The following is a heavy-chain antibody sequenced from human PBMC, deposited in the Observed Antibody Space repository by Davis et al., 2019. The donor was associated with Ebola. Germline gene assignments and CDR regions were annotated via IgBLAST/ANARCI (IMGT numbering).Heavy chain of an antibody. CDR2: ISGSGGTT. CDR3: ARVSCTSTSCYTGNYYYYYGMDV. V-gene: IGHV3-23*01. Sequence: PGGSLRLSFAASGFSFSNYAMSWVRQAPGKGLDWVSTISGSGGTTYYADSVKGRFTISRDNSKDTLYLQVNSLRAEDTALYYCARVSCTSTSCYTGNYYYYYGMDVWGQGTTVTVSS. CDR1: GFSFSNYA. D-gene: IGHD2-2*02. J-gene: IGHJ6*02.